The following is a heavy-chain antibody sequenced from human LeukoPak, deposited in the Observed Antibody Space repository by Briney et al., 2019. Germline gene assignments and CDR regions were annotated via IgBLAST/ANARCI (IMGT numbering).Heavy chain of an antibody. Sequence: GGSLRLSCAASGFAFSSSNMNWVRKAPGKGLEWVSSIISSSSYIYYADSVKGRFTIYRDNAKNSLYLQMNRLRAEDTAVYYCARDSPNDYGDYSPPAFDYWGQGTLVTVYS. J-gene: IGHJ4*02. V-gene: IGHV3-21*01. CDR1: GFAFSSSN. CDR2: IISSSSYI. D-gene: IGHD4-17*01. CDR3: ARDSPNDYGDYSPPAFDY.